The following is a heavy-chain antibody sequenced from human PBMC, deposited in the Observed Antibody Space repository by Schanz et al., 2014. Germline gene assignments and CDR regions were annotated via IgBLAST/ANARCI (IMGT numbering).Heavy chain of an antibody. Sequence: QVQLQESGPGLVKPSETLSLTCTVSGDSVSGYYWSWVRQTPGKGLEWIGYIYDGGSTYYNPSLKSRVTISVDTSKNQFSLRLSSVTAADTAVYYCARARSWPDYWGQGTLVTVSS. J-gene: IGHJ4*02. CDR1: GDSVSGYY. CDR2: IYDGGST. V-gene: IGHV4-59*02. CDR3: ARARSWPDY. D-gene: IGHD6-13*01.